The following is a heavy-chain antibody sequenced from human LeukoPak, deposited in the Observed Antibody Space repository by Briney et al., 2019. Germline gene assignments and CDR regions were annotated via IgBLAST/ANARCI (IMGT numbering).Heavy chain of an antibody. V-gene: IGHV5-51*01. CDR1: GYNFTTYR. J-gene: IGHJ4*02. D-gene: IGHD3-22*01. CDR3: ARHGSSSYYNFVY. CDR2: IDPGDSDT. Sequence: GESLKISCKGSGYNFTTYRIAWVRQIPGKGLEWMGLIDPGDSDTRYSPSFQGQVTISADKSINTAYLQWSSLKASDTAMYYCARHGSSSYYNFVYWGQGTLVTVSS.